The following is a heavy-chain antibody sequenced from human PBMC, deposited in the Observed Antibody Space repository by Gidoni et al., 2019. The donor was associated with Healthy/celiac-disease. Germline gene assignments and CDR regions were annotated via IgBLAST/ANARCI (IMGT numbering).Heavy chain of an antibody. V-gene: IGHV4-39*01. CDR1: GGSISSSSYY. CDR3: ARRPVDSSSWYNYYYGMDV. D-gene: IGHD6-13*01. CDR2: IYYGGGT. J-gene: IGHJ6*02. Sequence: QLQLQESGPGLVKPSETLSLTCTVSGGSISSSSYYWGWIRQPPGKGLEWIGSIYYGGGTYYNPSLKSRVTISVDTSKNQFSLKLSSVTAADTAVYYCARRPVDSSSWYNYYYGMDVWGQGTTVTVSS.